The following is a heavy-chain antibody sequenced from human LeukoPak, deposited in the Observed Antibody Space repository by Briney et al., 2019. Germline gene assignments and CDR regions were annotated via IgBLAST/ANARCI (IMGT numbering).Heavy chain of an antibody. V-gene: IGHV4-38-2*02. J-gene: IGHJ4*02. CDR1: GYSISSGYF. CDR3: ARVAMTGYEKQYYFDF. D-gene: IGHD3-9*01. Sequence: PSETLSLTCTVSGYSISSGYFWGWIRQPPGKGLEWIGTIYHSGSTYYNAFLESRVTISVDTSKNQFSLKLTSVTAADTAVYYCARVAMTGYEKQYYFDFWGQGALVTVSS. CDR2: IYHSGST.